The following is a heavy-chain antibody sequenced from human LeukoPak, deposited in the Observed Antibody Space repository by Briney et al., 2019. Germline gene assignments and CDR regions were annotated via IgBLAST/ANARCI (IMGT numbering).Heavy chain of an antibody. J-gene: IGHJ5*02. V-gene: IGHV1-2*02. CDR2: INPNSGGT. D-gene: IGHD3-9*01. CDR3: ARGCQGAPNLRYFDWLLVDWFDP. Sequence: GASVKVSCKASGYTFTGYYMHWVRQAPGQGLEWMGWINPNSGGTNYAQKFQGRVTMTRNTSISTAYMELSSLRSEDTAVYYCARGCQGAPNLRYFDWLLVDWFDPWGQGTLVTVSS. CDR1: GYTFTGYY.